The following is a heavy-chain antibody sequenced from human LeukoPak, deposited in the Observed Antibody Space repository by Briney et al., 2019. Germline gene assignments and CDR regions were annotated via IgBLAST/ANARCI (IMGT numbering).Heavy chain of an antibody. CDR1: GYTFTSYD. Sequence: ASVKVSCKASGYTFTSYDINWVRQATGQGLEWMGWMNPNSGNTGYAQKLQGRVTMTTDTSTSTAYMELRSLRSDDTAVYYCVTIGYWGQGTLVTVSS. CDR2: MNPNSGNT. CDR3: VTIGY. V-gene: IGHV1-8*02. J-gene: IGHJ4*02.